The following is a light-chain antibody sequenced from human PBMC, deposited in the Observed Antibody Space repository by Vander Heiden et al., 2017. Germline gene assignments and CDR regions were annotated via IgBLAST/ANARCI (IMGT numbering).Light chain of an antibody. V-gene: IGKV3-11*01. J-gene: IGKJ4*01. CDR1: QSVSSY. Sequence: IVLTQSPATLSVSPGERATLSCRASQSVSSYLAWFQQKPGQAPRLLIYDASKRATGIPARVSGSGSGTDFTLTISSLEPQDFAVYYCQQRSNWPLTFGGGTKVEIK. CDR3: QQRSNWPLT. CDR2: DAS.